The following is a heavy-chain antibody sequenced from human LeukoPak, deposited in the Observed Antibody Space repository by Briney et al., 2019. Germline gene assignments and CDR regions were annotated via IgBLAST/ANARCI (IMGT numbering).Heavy chain of an antibody. Sequence: PSETLSLTCAVYGGSFSGYYWSWIRQPPGKGLEWIGEINHSGSTNYNPSLKSRVTISVDTSKNQFSLKLSSVTAADTAVYYCARDRFKEYGDTELGYWGQGILVTVSS. D-gene: IGHD2-21*02. V-gene: IGHV4-34*01. CDR1: GGSFSGYY. J-gene: IGHJ4*02. CDR3: ARDRFKEYGDTELGY. CDR2: INHSGST.